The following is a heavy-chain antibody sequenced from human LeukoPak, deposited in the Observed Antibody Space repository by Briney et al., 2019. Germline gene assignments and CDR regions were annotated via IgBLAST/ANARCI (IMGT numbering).Heavy chain of an antibody. CDR2: IYYSGST. Sequence: SGTLFLTCTVSGGSMSSHYWSWIRQPPGKGLEWIGYIYYSGSTNYNPSLKSRVTISVDTSKNQFSLKLSSVTAADTAVYYCARSRYSYGSYYYYMDVWGKGTTVTVSS. D-gene: IGHD5-18*01. CDR1: GGSMSSHY. J-gene: IGHJ6*03. CDR3: ARSRYSYGSYYYYMDV. V-gene: IGHV4-59*11.